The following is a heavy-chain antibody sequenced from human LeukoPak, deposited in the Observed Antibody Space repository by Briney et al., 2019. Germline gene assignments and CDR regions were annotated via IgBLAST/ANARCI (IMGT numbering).Heavy chain of an antibody. CDR2: INEDGSST. J-gene: IGHJ4*02. CDR1: GFTFSSYW. V-gene: IGHV3-74*01. D-gene: IGHD1-20*01. CDR3: TKDLTGKYDY. Sequence: GGSLRLSCAASGFTFSSYWMHWVRQVPGKGLVWVSRINEDGSSTSYTDSVKGRFTISRDNAKNTLYLQMNSLRAEDTAVYYCTKDLTGKYDYWGQGTLVTVSS.